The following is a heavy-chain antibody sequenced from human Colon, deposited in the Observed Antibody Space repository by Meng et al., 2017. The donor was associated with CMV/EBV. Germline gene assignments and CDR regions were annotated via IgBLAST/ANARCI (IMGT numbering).Heavy chain of an antibody. CDR2: ISSDGSYT. J-gene: IGHJ4*02. V-gene: IGHV3-74*03. CDR1: GFTFSSYW. D-gene: IGHD3-9*01. CDR3: AKVSAGYDILTGYLYFDY. Sequence: GESLKISCAASGFTFSSYWMHWVRQAPGKGLVWVSRISSDGSYTTYADSVKGRFTISRDNSKNTLYLQMNSLRAEDTAVYYCAKVSAGYDILTGYLYFDYWGQGTLVTVSS.